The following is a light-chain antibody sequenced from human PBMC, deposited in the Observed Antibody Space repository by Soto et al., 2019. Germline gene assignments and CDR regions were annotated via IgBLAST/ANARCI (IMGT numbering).Light chain of an antibody. J-gene: IGLJ3*02. CDR3: SSYAGSNIWV. V-gene: IGLV2-8*01. CDR1: NNDVGRYNY. CDR2: DVS. Sequence: QSALTQPPSASGSPVQSVTISCTGTNNDVGRYNYVSWYQQHPGKAPKVIISDVSERPSGVPDRFSGSKSGNTASLTVSGLQAEDEADYYCSSYAGSNIWVFGGGTKLTVL.